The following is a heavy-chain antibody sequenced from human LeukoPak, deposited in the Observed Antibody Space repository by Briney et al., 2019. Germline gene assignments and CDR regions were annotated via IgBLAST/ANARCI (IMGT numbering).Heavy chain of an antibody. V-gene: IGHV5-51*01. CDR3: ARLYGDYSLDY. J-gene: IGHJ4*02. CDR1: GSPFTSYW. CDR2: VYPGDSET. Sequence: GESLQISCQGPGSPFTSYWTNWVRQVPGKGLEWMGFVYPGDSETRYSPSFQGQVTISADKSITTVYLQWSSLKASDTAMYYCARLYGDYSLDYWGQGTLVTVSS. D-gene: IGHD4-17*01.